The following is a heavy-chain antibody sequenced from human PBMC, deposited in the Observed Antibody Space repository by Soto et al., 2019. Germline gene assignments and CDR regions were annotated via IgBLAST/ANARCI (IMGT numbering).Heavy chain of an antibody. CDR1: GYSLTSYG. D-gene: IGHD6-19*01. V-gene: IGHV1-18*01. CDR2: ISAYNGNT. Sequence: GASVKVSRKACGYSLTSYGISWVRQAPGQGLEWMGWISAYNGNTNYAQKLQGRVTMTTDTSTSTAYMELRSLRSDDTAVYYCARDDDGWLLLYWGQGTLVTVSS. CDR3: ARDDDGWLLLY. J-gene: IGHJ4*02.